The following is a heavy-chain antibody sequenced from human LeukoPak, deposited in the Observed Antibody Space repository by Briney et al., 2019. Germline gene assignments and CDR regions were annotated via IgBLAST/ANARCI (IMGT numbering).Heavy chain of an antibody. CDR1: GDSVSSNSTA. V-gene: IGHV6-1*01. J-gene: IGHJ2*01. Sequence: SQTLSLTCAISGDSVSSNSTAWNWIRQSPSRGLEWLGRTYYRSKWYTDYAVSVKSRITINPDTSKNQFALQLNSVTPEDTAVYYCARERDGYNYVELWCFDLWGRGTLVTVSS. CDR3: ARERDGYNYVELWCFDL. CDR2: TYYRSKWYT. D-gene: IGHD5-24*01.